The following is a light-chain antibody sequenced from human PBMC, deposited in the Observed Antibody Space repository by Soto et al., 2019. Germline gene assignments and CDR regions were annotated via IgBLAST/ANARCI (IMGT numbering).Light chain of an antibody. CDR2: GAS. CDR3: QQRSNWPPIT. J-gene: IGKJ5*01. V-gene: IGKV3D-20*02. CDR1: QSVSSSY. Sequence: EIVMTQSPATLSVSRGERATLSCRASQSVSSSYLAWYQQKPGQAPRLLIYGASSRATGIPARFSGSGSGTDFTLTISSLEPEDFAVYYCQQRSNWPPITFGQGTRLEIK.